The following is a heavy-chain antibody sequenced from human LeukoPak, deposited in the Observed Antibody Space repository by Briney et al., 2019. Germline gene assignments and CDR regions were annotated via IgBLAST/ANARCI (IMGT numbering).Heavy chain of an antibody. J-gene: IGHJ3*02. CDR3: ARVAVVAATTPDAFDI. V-gene: IGHV4-38-2*02. Sequence: SETLSLTCTVSGYSISSGYYWGWIRQPPGKGLEWIGSIYHSGSTYYNPSLKSRVTISVDTSKNQFSLKLSSVTAADTAVYYCARVAVVAATTPDAFDIWGQGTMVTVSS. CDR2: IYHSGST. D-gene: IGHD2-15*01. CDR1: GYSISSGYY.